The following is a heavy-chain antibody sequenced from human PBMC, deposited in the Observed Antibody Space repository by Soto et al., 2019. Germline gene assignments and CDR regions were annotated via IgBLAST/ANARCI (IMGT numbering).Heavy chain of an antibody. V-gene: IGHV1-69*13. D-gene: IGHD2-15*01. Sequence: ASVKVSCKASGGTFSSYAISWVRQAPGQGLEWMGGIIPIFGTANYAQKFQGRVTITADESTSTAYLELSSLRSEDTAVYYCARMIAYCSGGSCYSAPFDPWGQGTLVTVSS. J-gene: IGHJ5*02. CDR2: IIPIFGTA. CDR1: GGTFSSYA. CDR3: ARMIAYCSGGSCYSAPFDP.